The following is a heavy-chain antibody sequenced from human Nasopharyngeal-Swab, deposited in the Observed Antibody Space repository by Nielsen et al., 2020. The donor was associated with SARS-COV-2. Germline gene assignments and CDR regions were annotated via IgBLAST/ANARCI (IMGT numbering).Heavy chain of an antibody. J-gene: IGHJ4*02. V-gene: IGHV3-15*01. CDR2: IKSKTDGGTT. Sequence: GGSLRLSCAASGFTFSNAWMSWVRQAPGKGLEWVDRIKSKTDGGTTDYAAPVKGRFTISRDDSKNTLYLQMNSLKTEDTAVYYCTTGGRWELRPIDYWGQGTLVTVSS. CDR3: TTGGRWELRPIDY. CDR1: GFTFSNAW. D-gene: IGHD1-26*01.